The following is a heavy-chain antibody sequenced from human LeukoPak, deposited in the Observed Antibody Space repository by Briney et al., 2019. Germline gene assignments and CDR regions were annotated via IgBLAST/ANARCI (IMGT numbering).Heavy chain of an antibody. CDR1: GGSISGYY. J-gene: IGHJ4*02. CDR2: IYHNGVT. CDR3: ARHLRAVAGGRYFDY. V-gene: IGHV4-59*08. Sequence: SETLSLTCTVSGGSISGYYWSWIRQPPGKGLEWIGYIYHNGVTNYNPSLQSRLTISVDTSKNQFSLKLSSVTAADTAVYYCARHLRAVAGGRYFDYWGQGTQVTVSS. D-gene: IGHD6-19*01.